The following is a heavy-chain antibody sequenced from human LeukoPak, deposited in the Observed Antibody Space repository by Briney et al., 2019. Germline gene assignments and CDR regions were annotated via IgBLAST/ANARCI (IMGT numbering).Heavy chain of an antibody. Sequence: SETLSLTYTVSGGSIGSYYWSWIRQPPGKGLEWIGFIYVSGSTDYNPSLRSRVTVSVDTSKNQFSLKLSSVTAADTAVYYCARLARGNRYGPSDYWGQGTLVTVSS. CDR3: ARLARGNRYGPSDY. V-gene: IGHV4-4*09. CDR1: GGSIGSYY. D-gene: IGHD5-18*01. CDR2: IYVSGST. J-gene: IGHJ4*02.